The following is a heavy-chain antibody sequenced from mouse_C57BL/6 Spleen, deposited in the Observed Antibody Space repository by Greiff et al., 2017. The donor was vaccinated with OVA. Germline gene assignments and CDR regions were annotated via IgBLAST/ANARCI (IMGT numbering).Heavy chain of an antibody. CDR1: GFSLTSYA. CDR2: IWPGGGT. Sequence: VQLQQSGPGLVAPSQSLSITCTVSGFSLTSYAISWVRQPPGKGLEWLGVIWPGGGTNYNSALKSRLSISKDNSKSQVFLKMNSLQTDDTARYYCARNSVSISFAYWGKGTLVTVSA. J-gene: IGHJ3*01. CDR3: ARNSVSISFAY. V-gene: IGHV2-9-1*01. D-gene: IGHD2-10*02.